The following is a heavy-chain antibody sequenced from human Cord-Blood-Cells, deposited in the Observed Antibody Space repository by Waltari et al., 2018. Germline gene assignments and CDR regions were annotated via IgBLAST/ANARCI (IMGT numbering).Heavy chain of an antibody. Sequence: QVQLVQSGAEVNKPGASVKVSCKASGYTFTSYAMHWVRQAPGQRREWMGWINAGNGNTKYSQKFQGRVTITRDTSASTAYMELSSLRSEDTAVYYCARGYSSSWYAFDIWGQGTMVTVSS. J-gene: IGHJ3*02. V-gene: IGHV1-3*01. CDR3: ARGYSSSWYAFDI. D-gene: IGHD6-13*01. CDR2: INAGNGNT. CDR1: GYTFTSYA.